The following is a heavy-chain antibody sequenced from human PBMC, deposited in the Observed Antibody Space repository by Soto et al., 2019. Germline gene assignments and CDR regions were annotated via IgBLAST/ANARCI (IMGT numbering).Heavy chain of an antibody. J-gene: IGHJ4*02. CDR1: GDSFTSSNW. V-gene: IGHV4-4*02. CDR2: ILHTGHT. CDR3: ARSPRRVDGKWFLDY. Sequence: QVQLQESGPGLVKPSGTLSLTCAVSGDSFTSSNWWTWVRQPPGKGLEGIGDILHTGHTDYSPSPKSRVTLSVDTSNRQFSLSLTSVTAADTAVYYCARSPRRVDGKWFLDYWGEGTLVTVSS. D-gene: IGHD3-22*01.